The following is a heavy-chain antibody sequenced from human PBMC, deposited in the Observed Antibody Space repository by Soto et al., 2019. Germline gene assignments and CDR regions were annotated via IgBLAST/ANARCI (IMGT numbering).Heavy chain of an antibody. V-gene: IGHV3-30*18. CDR3: AKGGDSASISAMDG. J-gene: IGHJ6*02. CDR2: ISYDGSSK. CDR1: GFTFSSYG. Sequence: QVQLVESGGGVVQPGRSLRLSCAASGFTFSSYGMDCVRQAPGQGLEWVAFISYDGSSKYYADSVNGRCTISRDNSQNTLYLPMNSLRAEATAVYCCAKGGDSASISAMDGWGQGTTVTVSS. D-gene: IGHD4-17*01.